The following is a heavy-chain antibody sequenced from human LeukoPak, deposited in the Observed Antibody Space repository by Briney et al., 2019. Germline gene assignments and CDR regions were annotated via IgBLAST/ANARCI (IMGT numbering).Heavy chain of an antibody. V-gene: IGHV4-34*01. CDR1: GESFSGYY. Sequence: SETLSLTCAVYGESFSGYYWSWIRQPPGKGLEWIGEINPSGSTNYNPSLKSRVSMSVDTSKNQFSLKLNSVTAADTAIYYCARDLGSWPHVTLDIWGHGTLVTVSS. J-gene: IGHJ3*02. CDR3: ARDLGSWPHVTLDI. D-gene: IGHD3-16*01. CDR2: INPSGST.